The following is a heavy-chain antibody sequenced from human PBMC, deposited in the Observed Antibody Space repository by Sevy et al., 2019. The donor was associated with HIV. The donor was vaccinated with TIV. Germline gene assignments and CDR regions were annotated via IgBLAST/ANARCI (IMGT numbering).Heavy chain of an antibody. J-gene: IGHJ5*01. CDR3: ARAGGDCYSKNECWFVS. CDR2: ISSSSGTI. D-gene: IGHD2-21*01. V-gene: IGHV3-48*01. Sequence: GGSLRLSCAASGFTFSAYSMNWVRQAPGKGLEWVSYISSSSGTIYYANSVKGQFTISRDNAKSSLYLQMNGLRAEDTAVYYCARAGGDCYSKNECWFVSWGQGTLVTVSS. CDR1: GFTFSAYS.